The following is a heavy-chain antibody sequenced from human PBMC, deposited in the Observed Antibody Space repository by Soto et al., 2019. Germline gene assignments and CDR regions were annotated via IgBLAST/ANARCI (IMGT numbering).Heavy chain of an antibody. J-gene: IGHJ6*02. V-gene: IGHV4-39*01. D-gene: IGHD2-15*01. CDR1: GGSISSSSYY. Sequence: SETLSLTCTVSGGSISSSSYYWGWIRQPPGKGLEWIGSMLYSGLTYYNPSLKSRVTLSVDTSKNQFSVRLNSVTASDTAVYYCAPLSVSLSGPYGIHVWGQGTTVTVSS. CDR2: MLYSGLT. CDR3: APLSVSLSGPYGIHV.